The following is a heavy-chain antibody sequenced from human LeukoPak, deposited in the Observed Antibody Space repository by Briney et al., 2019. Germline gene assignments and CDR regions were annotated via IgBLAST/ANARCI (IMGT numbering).Heavy chain of an antibody. D-gene: IGHD6-19*01. CDR3: ARQAGGYSSGWYQFHFDY. CDR2: INNYNGNA. CDR1: GHTFTSYG. V-gene: IGHV1-18*04. Sequence: ASVKVSCKASGHTFTSYGISWVRQAPGQGLEWMGWINNYNGNADYAQKLQGRVTVTTDTSTSTAYMELKSLRSDDTAVYYCARQAGGYSSGWYQFHFDYWGQGTLVTVSS. J-gene: IGHJ4*02.